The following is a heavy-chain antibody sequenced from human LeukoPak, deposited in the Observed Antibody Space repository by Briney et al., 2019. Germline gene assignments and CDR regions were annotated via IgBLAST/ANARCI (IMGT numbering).Heavy chain of an antibody. J-gene: IGHJ4*02. V-gene: IGHV1-69*13. CDR1: GGTFNSYA. D-gene: IGHD3-10*01. CDR3: ARDRGAQLLWFGESTNYYFDY. Sequence: ASVKVACKASGGTFNSYAISWVRQAPGQGHEWMGGIIPIFGTANYAQKFQGRVTITADESTSTAYMELSSLRSEDTAVYYCARDRGAQLLWFGESTNYYFDYWGQGTLVTVSS. CDR2: IIPIFGTA.